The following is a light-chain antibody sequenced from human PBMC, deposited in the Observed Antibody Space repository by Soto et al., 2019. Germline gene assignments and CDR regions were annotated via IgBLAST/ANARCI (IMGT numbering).Light chain of an antibody. CDR3: CSYAGSYTFVV. Sequence: QAVVTQPRSVAGSPGQSVTISCTGTSSDVGGYNYVSWYQQHPGKAPKLMIYDVSKRPAGVPDRFSGSKSGNTASLTISGLQAEDEADYFRCSYAGSYTFVVFGGGTKLTVL. V-gene: IGLV2-11*01. CDR2: DVS. J-gene: IGLJ2*01. CDR1: SSDVGGYNY.